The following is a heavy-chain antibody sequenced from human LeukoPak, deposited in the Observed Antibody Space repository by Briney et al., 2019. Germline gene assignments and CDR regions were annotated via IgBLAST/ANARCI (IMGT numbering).Heavy chain of an antibody. V-gene: IGHV4-39*07. J-gene: IGHJ4*02. CDR3: ARGYHSGSYHFDY. Sequence: SETLSLTCTVSGGSISSSSYYWGWIRQPPGKGLEWIGSIYYSGSTYYNPSLKSRVTITVDTSKNQFSLKLTSVTAADTAVYYCARGYHSGSYHFDYWGQGTLVTVSS. CDR1: GGSISSSSYY. CDR2: IYYSGST. D-gene: IGHD1-26*01.